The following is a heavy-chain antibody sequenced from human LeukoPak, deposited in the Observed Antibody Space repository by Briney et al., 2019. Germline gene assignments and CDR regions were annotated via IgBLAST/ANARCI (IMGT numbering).Heavy chain of an antibody. D-gene: IGHD3-10*01. CDR3: ARGRSSMVRGYYYYYMDV. J-gene: IGHJ6*03. CDR1: GGSISSSNW. V-gene: IGHV4-4*02. Sequence: NPSGTLSLTCAVSGGSISSSNWWSWVRQRPGKGLEWIGEIYHSGSTNYNPSLKSRVTISVDKSKNQFSLKLSSVTAADTAVYYCARGRSSMVRGYYYYYMDVWGKGTTVTISS. CDR2: IYHSGST.